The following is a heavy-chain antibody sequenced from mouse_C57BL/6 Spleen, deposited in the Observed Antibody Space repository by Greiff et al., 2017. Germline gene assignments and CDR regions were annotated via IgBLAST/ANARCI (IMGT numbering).Heavy chain of an antibody. CDR2: IYPGSGNT. CDR1: GYTFTDYY. V-gene: IGHV1-76*01. J-gene: IGHJ3*01. Sequence: VQLQQSGAELVRPGASVKLSCKASGYTFTDYYINWVKQRPGQGLEWIARIYPGSGNTYYNEKFKGKATLTAEKSSSTAYMQLSSLTSEDSAVYFCARQADSNYVAWFAYWGQGTLVTVSA. CDR3: ARQADSNYVAWFAY. D-gene: IGHD2-5*01.